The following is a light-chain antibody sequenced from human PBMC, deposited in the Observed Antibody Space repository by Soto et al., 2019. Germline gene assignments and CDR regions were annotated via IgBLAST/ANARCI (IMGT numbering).Light chain of an antibody. Sequence: AIRMTQSPSSFSASTGDRVTITCRASQGISSYLAWYQQKPGKAPKPLIYAASTLQSGVPSRFSGSRSGTDFTLTISCLQSEDFATYYCQQYYSYPRSTFGPGTKVDIK. CDR3: QQYYSYPRST. J-gene: IGKJ3*01. V-gene: IGKV1-8*01. CDR1: QGISSY. CDR2: AAS.